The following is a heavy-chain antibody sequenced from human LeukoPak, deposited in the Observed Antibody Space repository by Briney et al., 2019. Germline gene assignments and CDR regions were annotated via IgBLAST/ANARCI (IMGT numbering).Heavy chain of an antibody. J-gene: IGHJ6*03. CDR2: INHSGST. CDR3: AKTSRITMVRGVITNARYYYYMDV. CDR1: GGSFSGYY. V-gene: IGHV4-34*01. D-gene: IGHD3-10*01. Sequence: SETLSLTCAVYGGSFSGYYWSWIRQPPGKGLEWIGEINHSGSTNYHPSLKSRVTISVDTSKNQFSLKLSSVTAADTAVYYCAKTSRITMVRGVITNARYYYYMDVWGKGTTVTISS.